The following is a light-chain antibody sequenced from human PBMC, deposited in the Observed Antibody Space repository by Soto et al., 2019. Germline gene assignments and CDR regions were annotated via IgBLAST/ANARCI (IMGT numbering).Light chain of an antibody. CDR1: SGSIASNY. CDR3: QSYHSSNHANWV. CDR2: EDN. J-gene: IGLJ3*02. Sequence: NFMLTQPHSVSESPGKTVTISCTRSSGSIASNYVQWYQQRPGSSPTTVIYEDNQRPSGVPDRFPGSIDSSSNSASLTISGLKTEDEADYYCQSYHSSNHANWVFGGGTKLTVL. V-gene: IGLV6-57*01.